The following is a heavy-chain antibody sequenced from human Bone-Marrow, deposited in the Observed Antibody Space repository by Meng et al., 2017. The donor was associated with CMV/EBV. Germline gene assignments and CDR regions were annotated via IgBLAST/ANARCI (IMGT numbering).Heavy chain of an antibody. CDR1: GGSFSGYY. V-gene: IGHV4-34*01. Sequence: SQTLSLTCAVYGGSFSGYYWGWIRQPPGKGLEWIGSIYYSGSTYYNPSLKRRVTISVDTSKNQFSLKLSSVTAADTAVYYCARGSWIQGWGYFDYWGQGTLVTVSS. CDR3: ARGSWIQGWGYFDY. CDR2: IYYSGST. J-gene: IGHJ4*02. D-gene: IGHD5-18*01.